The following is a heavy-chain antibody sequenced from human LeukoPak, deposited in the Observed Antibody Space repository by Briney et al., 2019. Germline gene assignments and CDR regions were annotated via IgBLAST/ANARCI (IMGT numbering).Heavy chain of an antibody. D-gene: IGHD6-19*01. J-gene: IGHJ4*02. CDR2: ISGSGGST. V-gene: IGHV3-23*01. Sequence: GGSLRLSCAASGFTFSSYAMSWVRQAPGKGLEWVSAISGSGGSTYYADSVKGRFTISRDNSKNTLYLQMNSLGADDTAVYYCAKDPEYSSGWYLDYWGPGTQVTVSS. CDR1: GFTFSSYA. CDR3: AKDPEYSSGWYLDY.